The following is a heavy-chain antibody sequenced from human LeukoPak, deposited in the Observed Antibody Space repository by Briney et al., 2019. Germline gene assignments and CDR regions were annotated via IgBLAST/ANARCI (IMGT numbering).Heavy chain of an antibody. V-gene: IGHV3-30*04. CDR3: AKGDNWNRPVNFDY. CDR2: ISYDGSNK. Sequence: PGGSLRLSCAASGFTFISYAMHWVPQAPGKGLERVAVISYDGSNKYYADSVKGRFTISRDNCKNTLYLQINSLRAEDTAVYYCAKGDNWNRPVNFDYWGEGALVIVS. J-gene: IGHJ4*02. CDR1: GFTFISYA. D-gene: IGHD1-20*01.